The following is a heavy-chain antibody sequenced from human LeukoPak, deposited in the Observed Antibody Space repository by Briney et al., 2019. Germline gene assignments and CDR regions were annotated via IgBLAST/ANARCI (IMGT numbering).Heavy chain of an antibody. Sequence: PGGSLRLSCAASEFSVGSNYMTWVRQAPGKGLEWVSAISGSGGSTYYADSVKGRFTISRDNSKNTLYLQMNSLRAEDTAVYYCAKDLLWFGELLYSFDYWGQGTLVTVSS. V-gene: IGHV3-23*01. CDR3: AKDLLWFGELLYSFDY. CDR1: EFSVGSNY. CDR2: ISGSGGST. D-gene: IGHD3-10*01. J-gene: IGHJ4*02.